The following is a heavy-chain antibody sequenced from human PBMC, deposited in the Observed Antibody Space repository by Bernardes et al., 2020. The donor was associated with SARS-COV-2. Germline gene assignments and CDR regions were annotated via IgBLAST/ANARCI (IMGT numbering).Heavy chain of an antibody. CDR1: GGTFSSYT. CDR3: ARAYYYGSGSAETPYYYYGMDV. D-gene: IGHD3-10*01. J-gene: IGHJ6*02. V-gene: IGHV1-69*02. CDR2: IIPILGIA. Sequence: SVKVSCKASGGTFSSYTISWVRQAPGQGLEWMGRIIPILGIANYAQKFQGRVTITADKSTSTAYMELSSLRSEDTAVYYCARAYYYGSGSAETPYYYYGMDVWGQGTTVTVSS.